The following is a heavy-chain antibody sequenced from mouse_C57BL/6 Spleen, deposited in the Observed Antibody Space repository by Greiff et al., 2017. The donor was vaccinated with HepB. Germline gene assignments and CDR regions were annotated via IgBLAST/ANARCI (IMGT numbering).Heavy chain of an antibody. Sequence: VQLQQPGAELVRPGSSVKLSCKASGYTFTSYWMHWVKQRPIQGLEWIGNIDPSDSETHYNQKFKDKATLTVDKSSSTAYMQLSSLTSEDSAVYYCRVYGNYVNYFDYWGQGTTLTVSS. CDR3: RVYGNYVNYFDY. J-gene: IGHJ2*01. D-gene: IGHD2-1*01. V-gene: IGHV1-52*01. CDR1: GYTFTSYW. CDR2: IDPSDSET.